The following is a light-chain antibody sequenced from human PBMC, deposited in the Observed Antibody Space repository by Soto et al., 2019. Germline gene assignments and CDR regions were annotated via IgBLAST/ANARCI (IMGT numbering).Light chain of an antibody. J-gene: IGLJ2*01. Sequence: QSVLTQPPSVSGAPGQRVTISCTGSSSNIGAGYDVHWYQQLPGTAPKLLIYGNSNRPSVVPDRFSGSKSGTSASLAITVLQAEDEADYYCQSYDSSLSVVVFGGGTKLTVL. CDR2: GNS. CDR1: SSNIGAGYD. V-gene: IGLV1-40*01. CDR3: QSYDSSLSVVV.